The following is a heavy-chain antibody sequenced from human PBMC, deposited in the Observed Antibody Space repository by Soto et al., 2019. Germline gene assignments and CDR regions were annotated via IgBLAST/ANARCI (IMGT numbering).Heavy chain of an antibody. CDR2: ISSSSSYI. CDR1: GFTFGSYS. CDR3: ARKTSSGWSL. V-gene: IGHV3-21*01. J-gene: IGHJ4*02. Sequence: EVQLVESGGGLVKPGGSLRLSCAASGFTFGSYSMNWVRQAPGKGLEWVSSISSSSSYIYYADSVKGRFTISRDNAKNSLYLQMNSLRAEDTAVYYCARKTSSGWSLWGQGTLVTVSS. D-gene: IGHD6-19*01.